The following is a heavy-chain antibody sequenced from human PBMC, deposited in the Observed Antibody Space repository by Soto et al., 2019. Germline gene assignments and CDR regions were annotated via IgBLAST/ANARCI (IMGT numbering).Heavy chain of an antibody. CDR1: GYTFTSYG. CDR2: ISAYNGNT. D-gene: IGHD5-12*01. J-gene: IGHJ6*03. Sequence: ASVKVSCKASGYTFTSYGISWVRQAPGQGLEWMGWISAYNGNTNYAQKLQGRVTMTTDTSTSTAYMELRSLRSDDTAVYYCARVYVDIVATLPQYYYYMDVWGKGTTVTVSS. CDR3: ARVYVDIVATLPQYYYYMDV. V-gene: IGHV1-18*01.